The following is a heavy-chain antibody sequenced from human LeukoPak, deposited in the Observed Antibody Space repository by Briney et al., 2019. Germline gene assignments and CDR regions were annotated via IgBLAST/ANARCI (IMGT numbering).Heavy chain of an antibody. CDR3: ARGGLPGIAVAGFDY. CDR1: GGSISSSSYY. J-gene: IGHJ4*02. CDR2: IYYSGST. D-gene: IGHD6-19*01. Sequence: SETLSLTCTVSGGSISSSSYYWGWIRQPPGKGLEWIGSIYYSGSTYYNPSLKSRVTISVDTSKNQFSLKLSSVTAADTAVYYCARGGLPGIAVAGFDYWGQRTLVTVSS. V-gene: IGHV4-39*07.